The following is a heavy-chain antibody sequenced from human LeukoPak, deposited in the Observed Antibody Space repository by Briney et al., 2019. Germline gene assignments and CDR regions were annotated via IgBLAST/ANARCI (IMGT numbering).Heavy chain of an antibody. D-gene: IGHD3-9*01. V-gene: IGHV1-2*02. J-gene: IGHJ4*02. CDR2: INPNSGGT. CDR1: GYTFTGYY. Sequence: ASVKVSCKASGYTFTGYYMHWVRQAPGQGLEWMGWINPNSGGTNYAQKFQGRVTMTRDTSISTAYMELSRLRSDDTAVYYCARIGDPPIFTGEFGGDDYWGQGTLVTVSS. CDR3: ARIGDPPIFTGEFGGDDY.